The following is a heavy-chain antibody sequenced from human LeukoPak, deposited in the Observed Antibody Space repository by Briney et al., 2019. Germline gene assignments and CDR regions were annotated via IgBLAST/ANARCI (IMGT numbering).Heavy chain of an antibody. CDR1: GVSISSHY. Sequence: SETLSLTCTASGVSISSHYWSWIRQPPGKGLEWIGHIYYSGTTNYTPSLKSRVTISVDTSKNQLYLKLSSVTAADTAVYYCASYRRGPRAFEIWGQGTMVTVSS. J-gene: IGHJ3*02. V-gene: IGHV4-59*11. CDR3: ASYRRGPRAFEI. CDR2: IYYSGTT. D-gene: IGHD4-11*01.